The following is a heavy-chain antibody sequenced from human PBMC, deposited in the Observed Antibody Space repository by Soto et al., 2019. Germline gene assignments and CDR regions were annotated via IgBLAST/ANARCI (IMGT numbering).Heavy chain of an antibody. CDR3: ATPAVYYDFWSGLNGPTFDP. Sequence: GGSLRLSCAASGFTFSSYAMSWVRQAPGKGLEWVSAISGSGGSTYYADSVKGRFTISRDNSKNTLYLQMNSLRAEDTAVYYCATPAVYYDFWSGLNGPTFDPWGQGTLVTVSS. V-gene: IGHV3-23*01. D-gene: IGHD3-3*01. CDR1: GFTFSSYA. CDR2: ISGSGGST. J-gene: IGHJ5*02.